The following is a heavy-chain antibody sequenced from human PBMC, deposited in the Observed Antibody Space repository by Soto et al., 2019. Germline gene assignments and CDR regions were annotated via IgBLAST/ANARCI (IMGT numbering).Heavy chain of an antibody. CDR2: TYSSGST. D-gene: IGHD6-19*01. V-gene: IGHV4-4*07. CDR1: GGSITSYY. J-gene: IGHJ4*02. Sequence: SETLSLTCTVSGGSITSYYWSWIRQPAGKGLEWIGRTYSSGSTDYNPSLKSRVTMSADTSKKQFSLKMTSVTAADTAVYYCAIGSGWQDMDYWGQGTLVTVS. CDR3: AIGSGWQDMDY.